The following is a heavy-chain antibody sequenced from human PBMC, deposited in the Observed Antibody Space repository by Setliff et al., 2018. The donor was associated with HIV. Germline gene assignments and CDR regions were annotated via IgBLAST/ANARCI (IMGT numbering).Heavy chain of an antibody. CDR2: IYHGGNT. J-gene: IGHJ4*02. D-gene: IGHD3-10*01. V-gene: IGHV4-61*08. CDR3: AGHFYYSGSGIWAGLDS. Sequence: ASETLSLTCTVSGGSMRSGGYSWNWIRQPPGKGLEWIGYIYHGGNTNYNPSLKSRVTMSVDTSKKQFSLKLTSVTAADTAVYYCAGHFYYSGSGIWAGLDSWGQGTLVTVSS. CDR1: GGSMRSGGYS.